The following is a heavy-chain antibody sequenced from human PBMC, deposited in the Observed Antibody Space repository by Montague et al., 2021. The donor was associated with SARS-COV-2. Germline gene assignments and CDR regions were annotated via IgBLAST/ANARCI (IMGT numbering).Heavy chain of an antibody. V-gene: IGHV4-59*08. CDR1: GVSFTDYY. CDR3: VRQPHYDGLNGPPDF. CDR2: VFHNKST. D-gene: IGHD3-9*01. Sequence: SETLSLTCTVSGVSFTDYYWSWIRQPPGKGLEWIGDVFHNKSTNFNPSLKSRVAISVDTSKNQFSLRLTSVTAADTALYYCVRQPHYDGLNGPPDFWDQGTVVTVSS. J-gene: IGHJ4*02.